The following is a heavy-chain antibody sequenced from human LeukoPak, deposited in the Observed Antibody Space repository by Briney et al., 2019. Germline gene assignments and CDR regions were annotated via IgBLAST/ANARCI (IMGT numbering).Heavy chain of an antibody. CDR1: GASLSRYF. Sequence: SETLSLTCTVSGASLSRYFSSWIRHPPGEERGWIGYISSGGSTNYNPSLKSRVTISIDTSKNQSSLKLPSATAADTAVYYCARGDDYKSTLFHYWGQGTLVTVSS. CDR3: ARGDDYKSTLFHY. D-gene: IGHD5-12*01. J-gene: IGHJ4*02. CDR2: ISSGGST. V-gene: IGHV4-59*01.